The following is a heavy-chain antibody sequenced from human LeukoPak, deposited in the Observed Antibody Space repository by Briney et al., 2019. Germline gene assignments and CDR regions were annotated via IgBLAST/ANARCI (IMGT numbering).Heavy chain of an antibody. V-gene: IGHV3-23*01. CDR1: GFTFSSYA. CDR2: ISGSGGST. Sequence: RGGSLRLSCAASGFTFSSYAMSWVRQAPGKGLEWVSAISGSGGSTYYADSVKGRFTISRDNSKNTLYLQMNSLRAEDTAVYYCANIRGYSGYDISGPFDYWGQGTLVTVSS. CDR3: ANIRGYSGYDISGPFDY. J-gene: IGHJ4*02. D-gene: IGHD5-12*01.